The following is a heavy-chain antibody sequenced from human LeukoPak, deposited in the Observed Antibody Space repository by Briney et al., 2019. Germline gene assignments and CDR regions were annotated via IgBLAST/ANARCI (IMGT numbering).Heavy chain of an antibody. V-gene: IGHV4-31*03. CDR1: GGSISSGDYY. CDR2: IYYSGRT. Sequence: SETLSLTCTVSGGSISSGDYYWGWVRQHPGTGLEWMGYIYYSGRTYYNPSLKSRVTISVDTSKNQFSLKLSSVTAADTAVYYCAREIEYYDSSGYYWDAFDIWGQGTMVTVSS. D-gene: IGHD3-22*01. J-gene: IGHJ3*02. CDR3: AREIEYYDSSGYYWDAFDI.